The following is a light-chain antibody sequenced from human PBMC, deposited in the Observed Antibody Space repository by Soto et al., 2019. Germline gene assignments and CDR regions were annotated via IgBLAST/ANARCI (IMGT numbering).Light chain of an antibody. CDR2: GAS. Sequence: EIVLTQSPGTLSLSPGERATLSCRASQNVANNYLAWFRQKPGQTPRLLIYGASSRAAGIPDRFSGSGSGTDFTLTISSLEPEDFAVYYCQQRKNWQVTFGQGTRLEIK. J-gene: IGKJ5*01. V-gene: IGKV3D-20*02. CDR1: QNVANNY. CDR3: QQRKNWQVT.